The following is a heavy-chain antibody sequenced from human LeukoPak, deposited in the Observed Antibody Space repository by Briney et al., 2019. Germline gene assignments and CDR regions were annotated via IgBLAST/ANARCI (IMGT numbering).Heavy chain of an antibody. J-gene: IGHJ6*04. V-gene: IGHV4-38-2*02. CDR1: GYSISSGYY. D-gene: IGHD1-26*01. CDR3: ARDPSEWELLRHSRAMDV. Sequence: SETLSLTCTVSGYSISSGYYWGWIRQPPGKGLEWIGSIYHSGSTYYNPSLKSRVTISVDTSKNQFSLKLSSVTAADTAVYYCARDPSEWELLRHSRAMDVRGKGTTVTVSS. CDR2: IYHSGST.